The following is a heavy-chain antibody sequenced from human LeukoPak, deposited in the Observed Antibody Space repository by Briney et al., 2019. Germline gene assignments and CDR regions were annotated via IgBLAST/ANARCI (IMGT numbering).Heavy chain of an antibody. CDR1: GGTFSSYA. Sequence: SVKVSCKASGGTFSSYAISWVRQAPGQGLEWMGGIIPIFGTANYAQKFQGRVTITTDESTSTAYMGLSSLRSEDTAVYYCARDLGDCSSISCYSNYWGQGTLVTVSS. J-gene: IGHJ4*02. D-gene: IGHD2-2*01. CDR2: IIPIFGTA. V-gene: IGHV1-69*05. CDR3: ARDLGDCSSISCYSNY.